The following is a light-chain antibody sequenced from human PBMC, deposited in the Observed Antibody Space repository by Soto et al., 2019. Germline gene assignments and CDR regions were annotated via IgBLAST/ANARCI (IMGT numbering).Light chain of an antibody. CDR1: QGIRND. V-gene: IGKV1-17*01. Sequence: DIQMTQSPSSLSASVGDRVTITCRASQGIRNDLSWYQQKPGKAPKRLIYAASTLQRGAPSRFSGSGSGTDFTLTISSLQPADFATYYCLQHNSYPRTFGQGTEVEIK. CDR2: AAS. J-gene: IGKJ1*01. CDR3: LQHNSYPRT.